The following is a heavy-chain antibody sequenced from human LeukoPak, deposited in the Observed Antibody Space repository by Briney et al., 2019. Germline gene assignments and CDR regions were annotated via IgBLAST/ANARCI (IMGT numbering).Heavy chain of an antibody. CDR1: GGTFSSYA. CDR2: IIPIFGTA. J-gene: IGHJ5*02. CDR3: AALDTIFGVVRINWFDP. V-gene: IGHV1-69*13. D-gene: IGHD3-3*01. Sequence: ASAKVSCKASGGTFSSYATSWVRQAPGQGLEWMGGIIPIFGTANYAQKFQGRVTITADESTSTAYMELSSLRSEDTAVYYCAALDTIFGVVRINWFDPWGQGTLVTVSS.